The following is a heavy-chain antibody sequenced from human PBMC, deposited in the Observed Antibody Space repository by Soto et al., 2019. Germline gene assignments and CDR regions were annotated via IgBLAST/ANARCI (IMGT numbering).Heavy chain of an antibody. Sequence: QLQLQESGSGLVKPSQTLSLTCAVSGGSISSGGYSWSWIRQPPGKGLEWIGYIYHSGRTYYNPSLKSRVTISVDSSKNQFSLNLSSVTAADTAVYYCAAGGGLPRYYWGQGTLVTVSS. CDR3: AAGGGLPRYY. D-gene: IGHD5-12*01. CDR1: GGSISSGGYS. V-gene: IGHV4-30-2*01. CDR2: IYHSGRT. J-gene: IGHJ4*02.